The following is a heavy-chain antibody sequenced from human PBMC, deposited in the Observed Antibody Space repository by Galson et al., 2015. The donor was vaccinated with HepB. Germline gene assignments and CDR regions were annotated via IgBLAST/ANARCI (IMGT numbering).Heavy chain of an antibody. V-gene: IGHV1-18*04. J-gene: IGHJ4*02. CDR2: ISAYNGNT. Sequence: SVKVSCKASGYTFTGYYMHWVRQAPGQGLEWMGWISAYNGNTNYAQKLQGRVTMTTDTSTSTAYMELRSLRSDDTAVYYCARVLSPWFGEFPANYWGQGTLVTVSS. CDR3: ARVLSPWFGEFPANY. CDR1: GYTFTGYY. D-gene: IGHD3-10*01.